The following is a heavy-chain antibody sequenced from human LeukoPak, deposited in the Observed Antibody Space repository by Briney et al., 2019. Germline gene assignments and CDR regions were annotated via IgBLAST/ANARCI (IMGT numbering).Heavy chain of an antibody. J-gene: IGHJ5*02. Sequence: GESLKISCKHSGYNFASQWIGWVRQMPGKGLEWMGIINPGNSDIVYTPSFQGQVSFSADKSTSTVFLQCGSLKASDTAIYYCSTRAFSDTSPVAWGQGTLVTVSS. CDR2: INPGNSDI. CDR1: GYNFASQW. D-gene: IGHD3-22*01. V-gene: IGHV5-51*01. CDR3: STRAFSDTSPVA.